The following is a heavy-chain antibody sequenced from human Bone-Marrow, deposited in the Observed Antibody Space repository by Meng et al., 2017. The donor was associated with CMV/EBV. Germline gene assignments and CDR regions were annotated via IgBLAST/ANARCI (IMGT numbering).Heavy chain of an antibody. V-gene: IGHV5-51*01. J-gene: IGHJ3*02. D-gene: IGHD6-13*01. CDR2: IYPGDSDT. CDR1: RYCFTGYW. CDR3: ARRRIAAACSSDAFDI. Sequence: SCMDSRYCFTGYWIGWVRQMPGKGLEWMGIIYPGDSDTRYSPSFQDQVTISADKSISTAYLQWSSLKASDTAMYYCARRRIAAACSSDAFDIWGQGTMVTVSS.